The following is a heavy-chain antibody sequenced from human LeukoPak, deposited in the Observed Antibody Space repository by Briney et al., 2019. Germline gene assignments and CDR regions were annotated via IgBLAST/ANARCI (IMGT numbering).Heavy chain of an antibody. D-gene: IGHD3-22*01. CDR3: ARLDEDFYYDGSGYYF. V-gene: IGHV5-51*01. CDR1: GYRFTNYR. Sequence: GESLKISCRGSGYRFTNYRIAWVRQMPGKGLEWMGIIYPGDSETTYSPSFQGQVTISVDKSINTAYLQWSSLQTSDTAMYYCARLDEDFYYDGSGYYFWGQGTLVTVSS. CDR2: IYPGDSET. J-gene: IGHJ4*02.